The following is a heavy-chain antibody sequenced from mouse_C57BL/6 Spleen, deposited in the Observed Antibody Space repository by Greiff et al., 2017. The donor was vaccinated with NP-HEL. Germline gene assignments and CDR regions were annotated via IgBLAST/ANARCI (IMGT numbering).Heavy chain of an antibody. CDR1: GFTFSDYG. CDR3: ARDDYGSSYPWFAY. V-gene: IGHV5-17*01. CDR2: ISSGSSTI. J-gene: IGHJ3*01. D-gene: IGHD1-1*01. Sequence: DVHLVESGGGLVKPGGSLKLSCAASGFTFSDYGMHWVRQAPEKGLEWVAYISSGSSTIYYADTVKGRFTISRDNAKNTLFLQMTSLRSEDTAMYYWARDDYGSSYPWFAYWGQGTLVTVSA.